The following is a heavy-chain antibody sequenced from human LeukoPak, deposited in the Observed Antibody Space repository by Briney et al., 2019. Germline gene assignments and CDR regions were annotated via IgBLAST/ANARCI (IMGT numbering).Heavy chain of an antibody. CDR3: ARDRPGSGWYYFDS. CDR1: GFTFSSYS. Sequence: GGSLRLSCAASGFTFSSYSMNWVRQAPGKGLVWVSFITSSSSTIYYVDSVKGRFTISRDNAKNSLYLQMNSLRAEDTAVYYCARDRPGSGWYYFDSWGQGTLVTVSS. CDR2: ITSSSSTI. D-gene: IGHD6-19*01. J-gene: IGHJ4*02. V-gene: IGHV3-48*01.